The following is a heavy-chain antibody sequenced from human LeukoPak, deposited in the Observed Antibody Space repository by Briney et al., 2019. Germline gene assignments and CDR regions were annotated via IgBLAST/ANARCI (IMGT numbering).Heavy chain of an antibody. D-gene: IGHD4-23*01. V-gene: IGHV1-8*01. Sequence: ASVKVSCKASGYTFTSYDINWVRQTTGQGLEWMGWMNPNSGNTGYAQKFQGRVTMTRNTSISTAYMELSSLRSEDTAVYYCARMLDYGGNAFPDYWGQGTLVTVSS. CDR2: MNPNSGNT. CDR3: ARMLDYGGNAFPDY. CDR1: GYTFTSYD. J-gene: IGHJ4*02.